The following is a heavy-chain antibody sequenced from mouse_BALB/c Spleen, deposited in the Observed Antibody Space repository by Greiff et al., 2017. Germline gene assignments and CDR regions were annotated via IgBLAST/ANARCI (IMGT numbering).Heavy chain of an antibody. Sequence: EVHLVESGGGLVKPGGSLKLSCAASGFTFSSYTMSWVRQTPEKRLEWVATISSGGGNTYYPDSVKGRFTISRDNAKNNLYLQMSSLKSEDTALCYCARGELRNYAMDYWGQGTSVTVSS. V-gene: IGHV5-9*03. CDR1: GFTFSSYT. CDR3: ARGELRNYAMDY. J-gene: IGHJ4*01. D-gene: IGHD1-1*01. CDR2: ISSGGGNT.